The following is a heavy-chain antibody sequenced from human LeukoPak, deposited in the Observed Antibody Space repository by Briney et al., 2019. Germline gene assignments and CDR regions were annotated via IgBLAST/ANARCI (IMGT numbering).Heavy chain of an antibody. CDR2: IKQDGSEK. CDR1: GFTFSSYW. Sequence: GGSLRLSCAASGFTFSSYWMSWVRQAPGKGLEWVANIKQDGSEKYYVNSVKGRFTISRDNAKNSLYLQMNSLRAEDTAVYYCAREPHPVVRWKVNWFDPWGQGTLVIVSS. CDR3: AREPHPVVRWKVNWFDP. V-gene: IGHV3-7*01. D-gene: IGHD3-22*01. J-gene: IGHJ5*02.